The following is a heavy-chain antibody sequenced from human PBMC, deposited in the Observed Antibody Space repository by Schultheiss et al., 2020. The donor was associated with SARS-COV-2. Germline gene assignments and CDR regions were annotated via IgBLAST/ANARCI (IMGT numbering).Heavy chain of an antibody. CDR1: GFTFSSYS. Sequence: GGSLRLSCAASGFTFSSYSMNWVRQAPGKGLEWVSSISSSGSTIYYADSVKGRFTISRDNSKNTLYLQMNSLRAEDTAVYYCARSLNYASVYYYYYGMDVWGQGTTVTVSS. CDR2: ISSSGSTI. V-gene: IGHV3-48*01. CDR3: ARSLNYASVYYYYYGMDV. J-gene: IGHJ6*02. D-gene: IGHD4-11*01.